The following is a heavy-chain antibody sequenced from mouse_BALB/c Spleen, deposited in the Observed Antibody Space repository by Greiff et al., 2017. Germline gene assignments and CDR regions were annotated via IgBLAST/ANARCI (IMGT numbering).Heavy chain of an antibody. J-gene: IGHJ1*01. CDR3: ARKPVLEAYFDV. D-gene: IGHD1-1*01. CDR1: GYTFTSYW. CDR2: IYPGDGDT. V-gene: IGHV1-87*01. Sequence: QVQLQQSGAELARPGASVKLSCKASGYTFTSYWMQWVKQRPGQGLEWIGAIYPGDGDTRYTQKFKGKATLTADKSSSTAYVQLSSLASEDSAVYYCARKPVLEAYFDVWGAGTTVTVSS.